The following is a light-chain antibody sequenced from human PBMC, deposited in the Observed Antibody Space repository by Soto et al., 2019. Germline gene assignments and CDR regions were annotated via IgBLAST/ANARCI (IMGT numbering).Light chain of an antibody. CDR1: QSIGSW. V-gene: IGKV1-5*03. J-gene: IGKJ1*01. CDR2: KAS. Sequence: DIQMTQSPSTLSASVRDRVTITCRASQSIGSWLAWYQQKPGKAPKLLTYKASSLNSGVPSRFSGSGSGTMFTLTISRLQPEDFATYYCQQYSSYWSFGQGTKVEIK. CDR3: QQYSSYWS.